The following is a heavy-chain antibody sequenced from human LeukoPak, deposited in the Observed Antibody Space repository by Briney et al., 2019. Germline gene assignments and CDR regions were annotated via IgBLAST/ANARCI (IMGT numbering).Heavy chain of an antibody. D-gene: IGHD3-22*01. CDR2: ISSSGSTI. Sequence: GGSLRLSCAASGLTFSSYSMNWVRQAPGKGLEWVSYISSSGSTIYYADSVKGRFTISRDNAKNSLYLQMNSLRAEDTAVYYCARGNYYDSSGYYSFDYWGQGTLVTVSS. V-gene: IGHV3-48*04. CDR1: GLTFSSYS. J-gene: IGHJ4*02. CDR3: ARGNYYDSSGYYSFDY.